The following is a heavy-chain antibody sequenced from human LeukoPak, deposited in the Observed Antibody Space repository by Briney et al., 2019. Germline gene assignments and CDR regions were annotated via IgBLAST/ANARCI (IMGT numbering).Heavy chain of an antibody. CDR1: GYSIRSGFY. D-gene: IGHD6-13*01. V-gene: IGHV4-38-2*02. Sequence: SETLSLTCTVSGYSIRSGFYWGWIRQPPVKGLEWIGNIYHSGITYYTPSLKSRVTISVDTSKNQFYLKLSSVTAADTAVYYCARRRRRYSSSWYGPNFDYWGQGTLVTVSS. CDR3: ARRRRRYSSSWYGPNFDY. CDR2: IYHSGIT. J-gene: IGHJ4*02.